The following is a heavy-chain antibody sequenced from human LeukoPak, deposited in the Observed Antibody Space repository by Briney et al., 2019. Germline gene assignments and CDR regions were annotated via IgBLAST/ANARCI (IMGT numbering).Heavy chain of an antibody. CDR2: IYSGGGA. D-gene: IGHD3-10*01. CDR3: ARVIRFGELLYRNWFDP. J-gene: IGHJ5*02. CDR1: GFTVSSNY. V-gene: IGHV3-66*01. Sequence: GGSLRLSCGASGFTVSSNYMNWVRQAPGKGLEWVSVIYSGGGAYYADSVKGRFTISRDNAKNTLYLQMNSLKAEDTAVYYCARVIRFGELLYRNWFDPWGQGTLVTVSS.